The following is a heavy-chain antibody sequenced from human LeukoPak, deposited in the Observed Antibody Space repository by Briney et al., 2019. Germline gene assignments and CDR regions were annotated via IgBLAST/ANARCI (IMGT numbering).Heavy chain of an antibody. Sequence: PGGSLRLSCAASGFTFSSYSMNWVRQAPGKGLEWVSYISSSSSTIYYADSVKGRFTISRDNAKNSLYLQMNSLRAEDTALYYCAKDTLLWFGELSSYSYFDYWGRGTLVTVSS. CDR1: GFTFSSYS. CDR3: AKDTLLWFGELSSYSYFDY. V-gene: IGHV3-48*04. D-gene: IGHD3-10*01. J-gene: IGHJ4*02. CDR2: ISSSSSTI.